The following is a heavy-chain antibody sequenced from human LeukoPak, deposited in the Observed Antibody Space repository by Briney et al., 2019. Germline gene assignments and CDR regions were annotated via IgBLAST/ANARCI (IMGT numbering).Heavy chain of an antibody. Sequence: PSETLSLTCAVSTYSITSGYYCCCIRQSPGKVLECIATIYQTGTTYYNPSLKSRLTISVDTSKNQFSLKVNSVTAADTAIYYCARVTATDWFDPWGQGTLVTVSS. CDR3: ARVTATDWFDP. V-gene: IGHV4-38-2*01. D-gene: IGHD2-21*02. CDR2: IYQTGTT. CDR1: TYSITSGYY. J-gene: IGHJ5*02.